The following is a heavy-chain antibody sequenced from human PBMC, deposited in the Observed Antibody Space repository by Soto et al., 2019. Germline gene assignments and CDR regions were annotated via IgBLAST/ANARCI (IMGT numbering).Heavy chain of an antibody. D-gene: IGHD3-10*01. J-gene: IGHJ6*02. CDR3: ARGGRRATMVRGVRLGYYGMDV. CDR1: GGSFSGYY. V-gene: IGHV4-34*01. CDR2: INHSGST. Sequence: KPSETLSLTCAVYGGSFSGYYWSWIRQPPGKGLEWIGEINHSGSTNYNPSLKSRVTISVDTSKNQFSLKLSSVTAADTAVYYCARGGRRATMVRGVRLGYYGMDVWGQGTTVTVSS.